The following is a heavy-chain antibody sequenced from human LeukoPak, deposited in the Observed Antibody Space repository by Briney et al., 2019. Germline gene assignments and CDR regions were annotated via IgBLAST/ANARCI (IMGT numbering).Heavy chain of an antibody. Sequence: GGSLKLSCAASGFTFSDFYMTWIRQAPGKGLEWVSYISNSGSTIYYADSVKGRFTISRDNAKNSLYLQMNSLRAEDTAVYYCARSADSSGYFREITLYYFDYWGQGTLVTVSS. CDR2: ISNSGSTI. V-gene: IGHV3-11*01. CDR1: GFTFSDFY. D-gene: IGHD3-22*01. CDR3: ARSADSSGYFREITLYYFDY. J-gene: IGHJ4*02.